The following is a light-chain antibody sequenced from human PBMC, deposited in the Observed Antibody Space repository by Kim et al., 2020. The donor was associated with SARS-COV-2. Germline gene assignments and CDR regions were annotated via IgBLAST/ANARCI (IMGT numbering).Light chain of an antibody. CDR2: TAS. CDR1: QIVRNNY. V-gene: IGKV3-20*01. J-gene: IGKJ1*01. Sequence: SPGETATPSCRASQIVRNNYLAWYHQKPGKAPRLLIHTASIRATGIPDRFRGSGSGTDFTLTISRLEPEDFAVFYCHQHAAAPWTFGQGTKVEVK. CDR3: HQHAAAPWT.